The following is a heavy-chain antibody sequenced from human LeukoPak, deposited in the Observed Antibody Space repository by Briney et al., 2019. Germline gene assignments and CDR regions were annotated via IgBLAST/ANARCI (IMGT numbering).Heavy chain of an antibody. V-gene: IGHV3-11*04. CDR1: GFTFSDYY. CDR2: ISTGGSTI. D-gene: IGHD6-6*01. CDR3: ARDVGTSSNWYDP. J-gene: IGHJ5*02. Sequence: GGSLRLSCAASGFTFSDYYMSWIRQAPGKGLEWVSYISTGGSTIYYADSVRGRFTISRDNTKNSLFLQMNSLRVEDTAIYYCARDVGTSSNWYDPWGQGTLVIVSS.